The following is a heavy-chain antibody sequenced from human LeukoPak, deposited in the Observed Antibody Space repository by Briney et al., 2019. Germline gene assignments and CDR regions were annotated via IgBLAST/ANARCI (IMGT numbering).Heavy chain of an antibody. CDR3: ARAPPGASRHMGIDY. J-gene: IGHJ4*02. CDR1: GGTFSSYA. D-gene: IGHD3-10*01. Sequence: SVNVSCKASGGTFSSYAIRGVRQAPGQGLEKMGGIIPIFGTANYAQKFQGRVTITADESTSTAYMELSSLRSEDTAVYYCARAPPGASRHMGIDYWGQRTLVTVSS. CDR2: IIPIFGTA. V-gene: IGHV1-69*13.